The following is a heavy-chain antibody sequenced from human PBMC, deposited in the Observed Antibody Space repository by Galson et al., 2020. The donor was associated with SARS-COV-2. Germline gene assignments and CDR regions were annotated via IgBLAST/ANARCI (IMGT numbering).Heavy chain of an antibody. J-gene: IGHJ1*01. V-gene: IGHV3-11*06. CDR2: ISSSGSYT. CDR1: GFTFSDYY. Sequence: GESLKISCAASGFTFSDYYMSWIRQAPGKGLEWVSYISSSGSYTNYADSVKGRFTISRDNAKNSLYLQVNSLRAEDTAVYFCARSGRDCSGGICYGAEYFQHWGQGTLVIVSS. CDR3: ARSGRDCSGGICYGAEYFQH. D-gene: IGHD2-15*01.